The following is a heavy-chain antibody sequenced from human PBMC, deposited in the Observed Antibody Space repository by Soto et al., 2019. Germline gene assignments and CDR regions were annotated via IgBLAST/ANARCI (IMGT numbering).Heavy chain of an antibody. CDR3: ARFFGSGFDY. Sequence: EVQLVESGGGLVQPGGSLRLSCVASGFTFSTDSMNWVRQAPGKGLEWVAHISTSGATRYYADSVKGRFTISRDNAKTSLYLQMDSRRNEDTAVYYCARFFGSGFDYWGQGTLVPVSS. CDR1: GFTFSTDS. CDR2: ISTSGATR. J-gene: IGHJ4*02. D-gene: IGHD6-19*01. V-gene: IGHV3-48*02.